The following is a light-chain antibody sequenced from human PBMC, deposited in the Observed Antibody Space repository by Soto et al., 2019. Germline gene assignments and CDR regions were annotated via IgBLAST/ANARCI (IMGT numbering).Light chain of an antibody. CDR3: QSYDSSLSGSVV. Sequence: QSVLTQPPSVSGAPGQRVTISCTGSSSNFGAGYDVHWYQQLPGTAPKLLIYGNSNRPSGVPDRFSGSKSGTSASLAITGLQAEDEADYYCQSYDSSLSGSVVFGEGTKLTVL. V-gene: IGLV1-40*01. J-gene: IGLJ2*01. CDR1: SSNFGAGYD. CDR2: GNS.